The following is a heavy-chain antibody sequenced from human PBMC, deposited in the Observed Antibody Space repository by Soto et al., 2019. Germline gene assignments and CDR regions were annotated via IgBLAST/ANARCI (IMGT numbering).Heavy chain of an antibody. V-gene: IGHV3-30-3*01. D-gene: IGHD2-15*01. J-gene: IGHJ4*02. CDR1: GFTFSSYA. CDR2: ISYDGSNK. CDR3: ARIRPDCSGGSCYSEVYYFDY. Sequence: GGSLRLSCAASGFTFSSYAMHWVRQAPGKGLEWVAVISYDGSNKYYADSVKGRFTISRDNSKNTLYLQMNSLSAEDTAVYYCARIRPDCSGGSCYSEVYYFDYWGQGTLVTVSS.